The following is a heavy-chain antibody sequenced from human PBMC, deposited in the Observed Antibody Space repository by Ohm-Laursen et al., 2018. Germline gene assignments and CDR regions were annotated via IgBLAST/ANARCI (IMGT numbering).Heavy chain of an antibody. CDR2: MWANGRDK. CDR3: AKEADSGYYSN. CDR1: GFTFSSYG. Sequence: SLGLSCTASGFTFSSYGMHWVRQAPGKGLEWVAVMWANGRDKYYADSVKGRFTVSRDNSKNTLYLQMNSLRAEDTAVYYCAKEADSGYYSNWGQGTLVTVSS. D-gene: IGHD3-22*01. J-gene: IGHJ4*02. V-gene: IGHV3-30*18.